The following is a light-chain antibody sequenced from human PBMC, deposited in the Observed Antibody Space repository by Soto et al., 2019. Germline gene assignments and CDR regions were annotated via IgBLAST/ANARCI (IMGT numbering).Light chain of an antibody. J-gene: IGKJ1*01. Sequence: AIRMTQSPSSLSASTGDRVTITCRASQGISSYLAWYQQKPGKAAKLLIYAASTLQSGVPSRFSGSGSGTDFTLTISCLQSEDFATYYCQQYYSYPWTFGQGTKVDIK. V-gene: IGKV1-8*01. CDR1: QGISSY. CDR2: AAS. CDR3: QQYYSYPWT.